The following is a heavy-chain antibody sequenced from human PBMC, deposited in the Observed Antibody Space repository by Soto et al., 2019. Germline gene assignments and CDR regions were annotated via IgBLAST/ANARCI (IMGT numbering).Heavy chain of an antibody. CDR1: GFAFSSYA. CDR2: IGGSGDNL. V-gene: IGHV3-23*01. CDR3: VKPDYEFGTGYTLTTGIDV. J-gene: IGHJ6*02. D-gene: IGHD3-3*01. Sequence: PGGSLRLSCAASGFAFSSYAMSWVHQAPGKGLEWVSGIGGSGDNLYNADSVKGRVTISRDNSKNTTYLQMSRVKADYMAVYYCVKPDYEFGTGYTLTTGIDVWGQGTAVAVSS.